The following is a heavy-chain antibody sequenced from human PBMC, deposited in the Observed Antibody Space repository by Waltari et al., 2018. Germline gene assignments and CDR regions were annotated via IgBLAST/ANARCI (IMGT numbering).Heavy chain of an antibody. CDR1: GFTFSSYG. V-gene: IGHV3-30*02. Sequence: QVQLVESGGGVVQPGGSLRLSCAASGFTFSSYGMHWVRQAPGKGLEWVAFIRYDGSNKYYADSVKGRFTISRDNSKNTLYLQMNSLRAEDTAVYYCARHPGIVGPWGWFDPWGQGTLVTVSS. J-gene: IGHJ5*02. CDR3: ARHPGIVGPWGWFDP. D-gene: IGHD1-26*01. CDR2: IRYDGSNK.